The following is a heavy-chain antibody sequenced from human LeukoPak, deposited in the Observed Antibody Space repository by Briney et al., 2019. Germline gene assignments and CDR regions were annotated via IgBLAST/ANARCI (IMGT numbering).Heavy chain of an antibody. CDR1: GFTFSSYG. D-gene: IGHD3-10*01. V-gene: IGHV3-30*18. CDR2: ISYDGSNK. CDR3: AKAELLWFGELPYYYYGMDV. Sequence: GRSLRLSCAASGFTFSSYGMHWVRQAPRKGLEWVAVISYDGSNKYYADSVKGRFTISRDNSKNTLYLQMNSLRAEDTAVYYCAKAELLWFGELPYYYYGMDVWGQGTTVTVSS. J-gene: IGHJ6*02.